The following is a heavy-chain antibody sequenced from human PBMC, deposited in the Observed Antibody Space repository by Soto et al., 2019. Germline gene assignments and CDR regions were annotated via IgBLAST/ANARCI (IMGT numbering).Heavy chain of an antibody. Sequence: ASVKVSCKASGGTFSSYAISWVRQAPGQGLEWMGGIIPIFGTANYAQKFQGRVTITADESTSTAYMELSSLRSEDTAVYYCARDLDPISAYSSSYVYGYWGQGTLVTVSS. CDR1: GGTFSSYA. CDR3: ARDLDPISAYSSSYVYGY. J-gene: IGHJ4*02. CDR2: IIPIFGTA. D-gene: IGHD6-13*01. V-gene: IGHV1-69*13.